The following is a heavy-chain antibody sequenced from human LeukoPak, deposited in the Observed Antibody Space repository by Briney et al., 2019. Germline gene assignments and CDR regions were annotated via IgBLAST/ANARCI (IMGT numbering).Heavy chain of an antibody. CDR2: MSYVGSNK. V-gene: IGHV3-30*04. D-gene: IGHD3-22*01. CDR1: GFTFSSYA. J-gene: IGHJ3*02. Sequence: GGSLRLSCAASGFTFSSYAMHWVRQAPGKGLEWVAVMSYVGSNKYYADSVKGRFTISRDNSKNTLHLQMNSLRAEDTAVYYCARLLAGSGYARDAFDIWGQGTMVTVSS. CDR3: ARLLAGSGYARDAFDI.